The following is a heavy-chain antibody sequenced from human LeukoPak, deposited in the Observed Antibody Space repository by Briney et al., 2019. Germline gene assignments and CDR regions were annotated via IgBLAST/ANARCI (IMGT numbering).Heavy chain of an antibody. Sequence: GGSLRLTCADSSFTFSSYAMSWVRQAPGKGREGVSAISGSGGSTYYADSVKGLFSISRDNSKKTLYLQMNTVRAEDTAVCYCAKEPDGYYGFDYWGQGTLVTVSS. CDR2: ISGSGGST. CDR3: AKEPDGYYGFDY. CDR1: SFTFSSYA. J-gene: IGHJ4*02. D-gene: IGHD3-10*01. V-gene: IGHV3-23*01.